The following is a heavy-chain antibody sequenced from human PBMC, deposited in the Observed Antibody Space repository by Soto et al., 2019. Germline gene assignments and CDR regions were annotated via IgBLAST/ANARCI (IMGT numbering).Heavy chain of an antibody. Sequence: GGSLRLSCVTSGFTFSSYALSWVRQAPGKGLEWVSAIRGSGSKRYYADSVKGRFTISRDSYKNTLYLQMDSLRVKDSAIYNGAKGRGSYRSDAFDVWGQGTMVTVSS. V-gene: IGHV3-23*01. CDR2: IRGSGSKR. CDR1: GFTFSSYA. CDR3: AKGRGSYRSDAFDV. D-gene: IGHD3-16*02. J-gene: IGHJ3*01.